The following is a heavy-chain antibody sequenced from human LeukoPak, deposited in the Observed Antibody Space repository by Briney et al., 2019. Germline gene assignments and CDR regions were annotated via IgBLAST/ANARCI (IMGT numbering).Heavy chain of an antibody. CDR2: ISSGASTI. V-gene: IGHV3-11*01. CDR1: GFTFSDYY. J-gene: IGHJ4*02. D-gene: IGHD3-22*01. Sequence: PGGSLRLSCAASGFTFSDYYMSWIRQAPGKGLAWASYISSGASTIYYADSVEGRFTISRDNAKNSLYLQMNGLRAEDTAVYYCARDRGYYDSSGSRGFDYWGQGTLVTVSS. CDR3: ARDRGYYDSSGSRGFDY.